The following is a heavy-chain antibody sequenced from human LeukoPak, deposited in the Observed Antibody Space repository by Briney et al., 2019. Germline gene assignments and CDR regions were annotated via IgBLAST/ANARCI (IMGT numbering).Heavy chain of an antibody. Sequence: GGSLRLSCAASGFTFSYWMSWVRQAPGKGLEWVANIKQAGSEKYYVDSVKGRFTISRDNAKNSLYLQMNSLRAEDTAVYYCETSAVITIFGVVIHNYFDYWGQGTLVTVSS. J-gene: IGHJ4*02. D-gene: IGHD3-3*01. CDR1: GFTFSYW. CDR3: ETSAVITIFGVVIHNYFDY. V-gene: IGHV3-7*01. CDR2: IKQAGSEK.